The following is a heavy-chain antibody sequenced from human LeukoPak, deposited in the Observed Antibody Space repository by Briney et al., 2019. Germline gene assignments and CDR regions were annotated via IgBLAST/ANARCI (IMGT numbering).Heavy chain of an antibody. CDR2: INAGNGNT. J-gene: IGHJ6*02. D-gene: IGHD3-16*01. Sequence: GASVKVSCKASGYTFTSYAMHWVRQAPGQRLEWMGWINAGNGNTKYSQKFQGRVTITRDTSASTAYMELSSLRSEDTAVYYCARVGGGLYYYYGMDVWGQGTTVTVSS. V-gene: IGHV1-3*01. CDR3: ARVGGGLYYYYGMDV. CDR1: GYTFTSYA.